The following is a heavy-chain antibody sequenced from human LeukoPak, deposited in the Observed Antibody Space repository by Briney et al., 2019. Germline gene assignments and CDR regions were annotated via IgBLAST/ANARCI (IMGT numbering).Heavy chain of an antibody. CDR2: ISSSSSYI. J-gene: IGHJ6*03. Sequence: GGSLRLSCAASGFTLSSYSMNWVRQPPGKGLEWVSSISSSSSYIYYADSVKGRFTISRDNAKNSLYLQMNSLRAEDTAVYYSAREYYYDSSGYLHYYMDVWGKGTTVTVSS. D-gene: IGHD3-22*01. V-gene: IGHV3-21*01. CDR3: AREYYYDSSGYLHYYMDV. CDR1: GFTLSSYS.